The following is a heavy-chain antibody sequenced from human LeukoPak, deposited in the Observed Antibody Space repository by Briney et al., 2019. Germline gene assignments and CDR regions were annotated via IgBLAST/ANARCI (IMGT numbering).Heavy chain of an antibody. CDR3: SRGDGRVNFDY. D-gene: IGHD5-24*01. J-gene: IGHJ4*02. V-gene: IGHV3-33*01. Sequence: PGRSLRLSCAASGFTFSNYGMHWVRQAPGKGLEWVALIWYDGNNKYYADSVKGRFTVSRDNSENTLYLQMNSLRDEDTAVYYCSRGDGRVNFDYWGQGTLVTVSS. CDR1: GFTFSNYG. CDR2: IWYDGNNK.